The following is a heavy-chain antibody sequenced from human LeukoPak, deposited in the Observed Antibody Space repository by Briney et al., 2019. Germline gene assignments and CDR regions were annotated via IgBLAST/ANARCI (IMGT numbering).Heavy chain of an antibody. D-gene: IGHD4-17*01. Sequence: GGSLRLSCAASGFTFSSYAMSWVRQAPGKGLEWVSAISCSGGSTYYADSVKGRFTISRDSSTNTLFLQMVRLSAEDTAVYYCARGPYGDHITEGFDQWGQGTLVTVSS. CDR2: ISCSGGST. J-gene: IGHJ4*02. CDR1: GFTFSSYA. CDR3: ARGPYGDHITEGFDQ. V-gene: IGHV3-23*01.